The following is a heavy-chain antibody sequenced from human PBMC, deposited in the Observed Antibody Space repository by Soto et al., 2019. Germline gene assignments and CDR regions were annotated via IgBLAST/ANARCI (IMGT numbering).Heavy chain of an antibody. CDR3: ARSPLSYCGGDCYSAGSFDY. D-gene: IGHD2-21*01. V-gene: IGHV3-11*01. Sequence: QVQLVESGGGLVKPGGSLRLSCAASGFTFSDYYMSWIRQAPGKGLEWVSYISSSGSTIYYADSVKGRFTISRDNAKNSLYLQMNSLRAEDMAVYYCARSPLSYCGGDCYSAGSFDYWGQGTLVTVSS. J-gene: IGHJ4*02. CDR1: GFTFSDYY. CDR2: ISSSGSTI.